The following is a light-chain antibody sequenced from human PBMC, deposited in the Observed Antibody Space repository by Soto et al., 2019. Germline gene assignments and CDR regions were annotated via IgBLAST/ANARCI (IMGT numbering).Light chain of an antibody. CDR2: KAS. J-gene: IGKJ1*01. CDR3: QQYNSYSEA. V-gene: IGKV1-5*03. CDR1: RTISSW. Sequence: DIQMTQSPSTLSGSVGDRVTITCRASRTISSWLDWYQQKPGKAPKLLIYKASTLKSGVPARFSGSGSGTEFTLTISSLQPDDFATYYCQQYNSYSEAFREGPKVELK.